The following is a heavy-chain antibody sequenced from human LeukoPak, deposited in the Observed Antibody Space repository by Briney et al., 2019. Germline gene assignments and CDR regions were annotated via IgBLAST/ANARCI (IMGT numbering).Heavy chain of an antibody. Sequence: GRSLRLSCAASGFTFDDYATHWVRQAPGKGLEWVSGISWNSGSIGYADSVKGRFTISRDNAKNSLYLQMNSLRAEDAALYYCAKDKRGKGIAARLYYFDYWGQGTLVTVSS. CDR2: ISWNSGSI. D-gene: IGHD6-6*01. V-gene: IGHV3-9*01. CDR3: AKDKRGKGIAARLYYFDY. J-gene: IGHJ4*02. CDR1: GFTFDDYA.